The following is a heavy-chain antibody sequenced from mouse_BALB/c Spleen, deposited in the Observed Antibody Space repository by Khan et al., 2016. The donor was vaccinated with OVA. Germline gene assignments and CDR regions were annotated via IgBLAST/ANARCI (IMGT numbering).Heavy chain of an antibody. V-gene: IGHV3-2*02. CDR1: GYSITSHYA. CDR2: VSYSGST. CDR3: ARGNYYGYAMDY. Sequence: EVQLQESGPGLVKPSQSLSLTCTVTGYSITSHYAWNWIRQFPGNKLEWMGYVSYSGSTRYNPPLKSRISITRDTSKKQLFLQLNCGTTEDTATYYCARGNYYGYAMDYWGQGTSVTVSS. D-gene: IGHD1-1*01. J-gene: IGHJ4*01.